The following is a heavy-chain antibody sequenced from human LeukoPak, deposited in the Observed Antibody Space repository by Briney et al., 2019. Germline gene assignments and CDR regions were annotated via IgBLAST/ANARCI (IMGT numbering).Heavy chain of an antibody. CDR1: GGSISSSSYY. J-gene: IGHJ4*02. Sequence: SETLSLTCTVSGGSISSSSYYWGWIRQPPGKGLEWIGSIYYSGSTYYNPSLKSRVTISVDTSKNQFSLKLSSVTAADAAVYYCAREGVVTMVRGVTIRGYYFDYWGQGTLVTVSS. CDR3: AREGVVTMVRGVTIRGYYFDY. D-gene: IGHD3-10*01. CDR2: IYYSGST. V-gene: IGHV4-39*07.